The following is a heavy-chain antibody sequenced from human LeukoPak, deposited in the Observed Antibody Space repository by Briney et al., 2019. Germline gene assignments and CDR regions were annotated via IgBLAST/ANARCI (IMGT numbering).Heavy chain of an antibody. J-gene: IGHJ4*02. V-gene: IGHV3-21*01. CDR1: ASPFSSNN. CDR3: ARDPFGYCSGGSCFTLFDY. D-gene: IGHD2-15*01. CDR2: ISSSTSYI. Sequence: SSAPSASPFSSNNMNSVRQPPGNRLEYVPSISSSTSYIYYADSVKGRFTTSRDDAKTSLYLQMNSLRAEDTAVYYCARDPFGYCSGGSCFTLFDYWGQGTLVAVSS.